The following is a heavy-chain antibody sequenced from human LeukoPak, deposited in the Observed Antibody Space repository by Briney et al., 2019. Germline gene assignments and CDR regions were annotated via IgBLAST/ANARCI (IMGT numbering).Heavy chain of an antibody. CDR3: ARDHGGSGSLGVAFDI. V-gene: IGHV1-46*01. CDR1: GHIFTSYY. Sequence: ASVKVSCEASGHIFTSYYIHWVRQAPGQGLEWMGIINPSGGSPSYAQKLQGRVTMTRDTSTSTVYMELSSLTSEDTAVYYCARDHGGSGSLGVAFDIWGQGTMVTVSS. CDR2: INPSGGSP. D-gene: IGHD3-22*01. J-gene: IGHJ3*02.